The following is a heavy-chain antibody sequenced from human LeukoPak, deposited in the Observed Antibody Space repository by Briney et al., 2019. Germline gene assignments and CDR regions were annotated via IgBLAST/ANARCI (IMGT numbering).Heavy chain of an antibody. V-gene: IGHV4-39*01. Sequence: SETLSLTCTVSGGSISSSSYYWGWIRQPPGKGLEWIGSIYYSGSTYYNPSLKSRVTISVDTSKNQFSLKLSSVTAADTAVYYCARQASYYDFWSGLIMYPFDYWGQGTLVTVP. D-gene: IGHD3-3*01. J-gene: IGHJ4*02. CDR3: ARQASYYDFWSGLIMYPFDY. CDR1: GGSISSSSYY. CDR2: IYYSGST.